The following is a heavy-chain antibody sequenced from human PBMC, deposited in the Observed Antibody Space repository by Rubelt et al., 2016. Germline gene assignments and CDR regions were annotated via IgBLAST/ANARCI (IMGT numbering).Heavy chain of an antibody. CDR1: GFTFSSYA. V-gene: IGHV3-48*04. Sequence: EVQLVESGGGLVQPGGSLRLPCAAFGFTFSSYAMSWVRQAPGKGLEWVSYISSSSSYTTYADSVKGRFTISRDNAKNSLYLQMNSLRTEDTAVYYCTKDLGPTSSAFDGWGQGTMVTVSS. CDR2: ISSSSSYT. CDR3: TKDLGPTSSAFDG. J-gene: IGHJ3*01.